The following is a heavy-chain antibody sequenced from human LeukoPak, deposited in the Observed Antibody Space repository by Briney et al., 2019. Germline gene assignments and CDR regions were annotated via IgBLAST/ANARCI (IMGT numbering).Heavy chain of an antibody. D-gene: IGHD3-10*01. Sequence: PSETPSLTCTVSGGSISSSSYYWGWIRQPPGKGLEWIGSIYYSGSTYYNPSLKSRVTISVDTSKNQFSLKLSSVTAADTAVYYCARQEKTMVRGVINWFDPWGQGTLVTVSS. V-gene: IGHV4-39*01. J-gene: IGHJ5*02. CDR3: ARQEKTMVRGVINWFDP. CDR2: IYYSGST. CDR1: GGSISSSSYY.